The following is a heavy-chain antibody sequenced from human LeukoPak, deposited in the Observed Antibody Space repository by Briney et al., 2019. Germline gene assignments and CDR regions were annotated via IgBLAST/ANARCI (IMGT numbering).Heavy chain of an antibody. V-gene: IGHV4-34*01. CDR3: ARGLVVVPAAKGDDAFDI. Sequence: PSETLSLTCAVYGGSFSGYYWSWLRQPPGKGLEGFGEINHSASTNYNPSLKSRVNISVDTSKNQFSLKLSSVTAADTAVYYCARGLVVVPAAKGDDAFDIWGQGTMVTVSS. CDR1: GGSFSGYY. CDR2: INHSAST. J-gene: IGHJ3*02. D-gene: IGHD2-2*01.